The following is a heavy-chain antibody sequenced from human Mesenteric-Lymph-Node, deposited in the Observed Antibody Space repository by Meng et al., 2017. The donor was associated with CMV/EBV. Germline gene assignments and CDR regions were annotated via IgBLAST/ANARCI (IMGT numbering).Heavy chain of an antibody. V-gene: IGHV1-46*01. J-gene: IGHJ4*02. Sequence: ASVKVSCKASGYTFTSYHIHWMRQAPGHGLEYMGVIYDSGGNTYKEQRFQDRLTMTWDTSTTTVHMELSSLTSEDTAVYYCARVLLFDIVVVPAARYYFDYWGQGTLVTVSS. CDR2: IYDSGGNT. CDR3: ARVLLFDIVVVPAARYYFDY. CDR1: GYTFTSYH. D-gene: IGHD2-2*01.